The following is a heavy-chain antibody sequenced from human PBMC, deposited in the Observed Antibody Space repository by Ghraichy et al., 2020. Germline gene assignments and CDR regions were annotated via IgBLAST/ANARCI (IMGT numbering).Heavy chain of an antibody. CDR2: INVGNGNT. Sequence: ASVQVSCKASGYTFRSYNMHWVRQAPGQRLEWMGWINVGNGNTRYSQKLQGRVTITRDTSATTVYMELSRLRSEDTAVYYCARDFPPPGWYTLGPGDYWGQGTLVTVSS. CDR3: ARDFPPPGWYTLGPGDY. D-gene: IGHD6-19*01. J-gene: IGHJ4*02. V-gene: IGHV1-3*01. CDR1: GYTFRSYN.